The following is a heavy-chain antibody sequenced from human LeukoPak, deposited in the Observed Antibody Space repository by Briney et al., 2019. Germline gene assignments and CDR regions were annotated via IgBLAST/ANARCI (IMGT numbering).Heavy chain of an antibody. Sequence: ASVKVSCKSSGYTFTTYAMHWVRQAPGQRPEWMGWIIVGSGKTKYSQKLQGRVTMTTDTSTSTAYMELRSLRSDDTAVYYCARELAYCGGDCYQGDYYYGMDVWGQGTTVTVSS. CDR2: IIVGSGKT. J-gene: IGHJ6*02. CDR1: GYTFTTYA. D-gene: IGHD2-21*02. CDR3: ARELAYCGGDCYQGDYYYGMDV. V-gene: IGHV1-3*01.